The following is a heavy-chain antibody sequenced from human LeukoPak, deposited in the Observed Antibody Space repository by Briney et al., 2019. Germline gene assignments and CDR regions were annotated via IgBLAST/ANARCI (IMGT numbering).Heavy chain of an antibody. V-gene: IGHV3-7*01. D-gene: IGHD5-18*01. CDR1: GFSFSNYW. CDR2: INKDGSVN. Sequence: GGSLRLSCEASGFSFSNYWMSWVRQAPGKGLEWVANINKDGSVNYHADFTKGRFTFSRDNAKNSLYVQMNSLRAEDTAVYYCARIQLWPDHDAFDIWGQGTMVTVSS. CDR3: ARIQLWPDHDAFDI. J-gene: IGHJ3*02.